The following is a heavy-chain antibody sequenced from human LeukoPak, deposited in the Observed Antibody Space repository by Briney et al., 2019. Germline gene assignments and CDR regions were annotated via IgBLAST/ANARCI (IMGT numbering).Heavy chain of an antibody. J-gene: IGHJ6*02. CDR1: GGSIDSSGSY. CDR3: ARLFSRGWPYYYGLGA. V-gene: IGHV4-39*01. CDR2: AYYGGDA. Sequence: SETLSLTCTVSGGSIDSSGSYWGWIRQPPGKGLEWIGCAYYGGDAYYNPSLKSRVTISADLSKNQFSLSLISVTAADTALYYCARLFSRGWPYYYGLGAWGQGTTVTVSS. D-gene: IGHD6-19*01.